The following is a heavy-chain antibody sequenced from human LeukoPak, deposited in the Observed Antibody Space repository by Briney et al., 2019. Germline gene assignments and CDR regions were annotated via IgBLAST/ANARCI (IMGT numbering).Heavy chain of an antibody. CDR2: IRSKAYSGTT. Sequence: QPGRSLRLSCTASGLTFGDYGMSWVRQAPGKGLEWVGFIRSKAYSGTTEYAASVKGRFSISRDDSKNIAFLQMNSLKTEDTAVYYCRSGSSTSWYFDYWGQGPLVTVSS. D-gene: IGHD2-2*01. CDR3: RSGSSTSWYFDY. V-gene: IGHV3-49*04. J-gene: IGHJ4*02. CDR1: GLTFGDYG.